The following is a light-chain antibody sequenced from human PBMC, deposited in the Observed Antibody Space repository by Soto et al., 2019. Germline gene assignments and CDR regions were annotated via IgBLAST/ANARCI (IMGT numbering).Light chain of an antibody. Sequence: DIQLTQSPSSLSASVRDSVTITCRARQGTSNYLAWYQHKPGKAPKLLIHAAYTLQSGVPSLFSGGGSVTDFTLSISGLQPEDVATYCGQEYTTAPWTCGQGTRVEIK. V-gene: IGKV1-27*01. CDR2: AAY. J-gene: IGKJ1*01. CDR3: QEYTTAPWT. CDR1: QGTSNY.